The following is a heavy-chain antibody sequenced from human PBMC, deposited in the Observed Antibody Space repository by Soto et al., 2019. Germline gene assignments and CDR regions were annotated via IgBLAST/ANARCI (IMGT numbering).Heavy chain of an antibody. D-gene: IGHD2-8*01. CDR3: AREYIVLMVYAIFSSTHHDAFDI. V-gene: IGHV4-38-2*02. CDR2: IYHSGST. CDR1: RGSY. Sequence: RGSYSDAVRYPPRKGLEWIGSIYHSGSTYYNPSLKSRVTISVDTSKNQFSLKLSSVTAADTAVYYCAREYIVLMVYAIFSSTHHDAFDIALQVSMVP. J-gene: IGHJ3*02.